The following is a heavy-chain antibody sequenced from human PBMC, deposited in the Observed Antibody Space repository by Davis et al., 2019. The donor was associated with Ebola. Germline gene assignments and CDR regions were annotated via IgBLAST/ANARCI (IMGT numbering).Heavy chain of an antibody. V-gene: IGHV1-18*04. Sequence: AASVKVSCKASGYTFTSYYMHWVRQAPGQGLEWMGWISAYNGNTNYAQKLQGRVTMTTDTSTSTAYMEVGILRSDDTAVYYCARAQFPTTSDHWGQGTLVTVSS. CDR3: ARAQFPTTSDH. CDR1: GYTFTSYY. J-gene: IGHJ4*02. D-gene: IGHD1-1*01. CDR2: ISAYNGNT.